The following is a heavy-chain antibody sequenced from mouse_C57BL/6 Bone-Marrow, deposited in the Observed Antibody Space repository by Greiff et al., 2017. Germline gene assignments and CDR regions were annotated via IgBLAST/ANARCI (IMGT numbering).Heavy chain of an antibody. J-gene: IGHJ1*03. CDR2: ISSGGSYT. V-gene: IGHV5-6*02. Sequence: EVNVVESGGDLVEPGGSLKLSCAASGFTFSSYGMSWVRQTPDKRLEWVATISSGGSYTYYPDSVKGRFTISRDNAKNTLYLQMSSLKSEDTAMYYCARRGDGRDWYFDVWGTGTTVTVSS. CDR3: ARRGDGRDWYFDV. CDR1: GFTFSSYG.